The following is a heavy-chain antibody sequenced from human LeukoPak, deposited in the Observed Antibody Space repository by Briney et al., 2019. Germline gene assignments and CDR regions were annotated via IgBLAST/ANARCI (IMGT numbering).Heavy chain of an antibody. J-gene: IGHJ4*02. CDR3: AGMRDYDSSGYYYFDY. CDR2: IYYSGST. Sequence: SETLSLTCTVSGVSISSGGYYWSWIRQHPGKGLEWIGYIYYSGSTYYNPSLKSRVTISVDTSKNQFSLKLSSVTAAGTAVYYCAGMRDYDSSGYYYFDYWGQGTLVTVSS. V-gene: IGHV4-31*03. D-gene: IGHD3-22*01. CDR1: GVSISSGGYY.